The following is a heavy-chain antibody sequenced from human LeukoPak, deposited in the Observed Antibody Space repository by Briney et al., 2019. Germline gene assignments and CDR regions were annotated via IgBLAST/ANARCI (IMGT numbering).Heavy chain of an antibody. CDR3: ARSTTPNENEYFEH. J-gene: IGHJ1*01. V-gene: IGHV1-69*13. Sequence: ASVKVSCKASGGTFSSYAISWVRQAPGQGLEWMGGIIPIFGTANYAQKFQGRVTITADESTSTAYMELSSLRSDDTAVYYCARSTTPNENEYFEHWGQGTLVTVSS. D-gene: IGHD2/OR15-2a*01. CDR1: GGTFSSYA. CDR2: IIPIFGTA.